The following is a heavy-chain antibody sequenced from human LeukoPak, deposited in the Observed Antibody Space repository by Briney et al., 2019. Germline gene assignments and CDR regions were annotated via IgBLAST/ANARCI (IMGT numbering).Heavy chain of an antibody. CDR3: ARDYDSSGYLSFDY. J-gene: IGHJ4*02. CDR1: GGTFSSYA. CDR2: IIPIFGTA. V-gene: IGHV1-69*13. D-gene: IGHD3-22*01. Sequence: ASVKVSCKASGGTFSSYAISWVRQAPGQGLEWMGGIIPIFGTANYAQKFQGRVTITANESTSTAYMELSSLRSEDTAVYYCARDYDSSGYLSFDYWGQGTLVTVFS.